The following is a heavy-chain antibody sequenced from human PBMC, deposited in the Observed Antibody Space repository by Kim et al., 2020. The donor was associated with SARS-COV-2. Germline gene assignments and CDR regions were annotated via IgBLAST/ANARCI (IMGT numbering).Heavy chain of an antibody. CDR2: ISSSSSYI. J-gene: IGHJ4*02. CDR3: ARDPGIAAAGTKNFDY. V-gene: IGHV3-21*01. Sequence: GGSLRLSCAASGFTFSSYSMNWVRQAPGKGLEWVSSISSSSSYIYYADSVKGRFTISRDNAKNSLYLQMNSLRAEDTAVYYCARDPGIAAAGTKNFDYWGQGTLVTVSS. D-gene: IGHD6-13*01. CDR1: GFTFSSYS.